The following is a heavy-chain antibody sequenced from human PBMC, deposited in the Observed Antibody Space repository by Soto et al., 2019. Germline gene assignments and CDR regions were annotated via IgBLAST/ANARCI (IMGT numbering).Heavy chain of an antibody. CDR2: IKQDGSEK. V-gene: IGHV3-7*03. CDR3: AREYSSSSRTYYYYYGMDV. Sequence: LRLSCAASGFTFSSYWMSWVRQAPGKGLEWVANIKQDGSEKYYVDSVKGRFTISRDNAKNSLYLQMNSLRAEDTAVYYCAREYSSSSRTYYYYYGMDVWGQGTTVTVSS. D-gene: IGHD6-6*01. J-gene: IGHJ6*02. CDR1: GFTFSSYW.